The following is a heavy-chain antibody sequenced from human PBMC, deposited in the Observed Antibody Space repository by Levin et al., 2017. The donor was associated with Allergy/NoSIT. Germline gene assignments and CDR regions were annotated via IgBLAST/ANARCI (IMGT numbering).Heavy chain of an antibody. CDR3: ARVYCSGGSCYRFDS. J-gene: IGHJ4*02. Sequence: ASVKVSCKASGYTFTSHYIHWVRQAPGQGLEWMGIINPSDGTTSYTQKFRGRVTMTRDTSTSTVYMELTSLRSEDTAMYYCARVYCSGGSCYRFDSWGQGTLVTVSS. V-gene: IGHV1-46*01. CDR2: INPSDGTT. D-gene: IGHD2-15*01. CDR1: GYTFTSHY.